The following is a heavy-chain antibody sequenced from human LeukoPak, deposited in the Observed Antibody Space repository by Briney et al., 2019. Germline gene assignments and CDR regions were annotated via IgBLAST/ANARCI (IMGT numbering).Heavy chain of an antibody. CDR2: IYYSGST. V-gene: IGHV4-30-4*01. J-gene: IGHJ4*02. D-gene: IGHD3-3*01. CDR3: ATAPFDGEDGIDY. CDR1: GGSISSGDYY. Sequence: SETLSLTCTVSGGSISSGDYYWSWIRQPPGKGLEWIGYIYYSGSTYYNPSLKSRVTISVDTSKNQFSLKLSSVTAADTAVYYCATAPFDGEDGIDYWGQGTLVTVSS.